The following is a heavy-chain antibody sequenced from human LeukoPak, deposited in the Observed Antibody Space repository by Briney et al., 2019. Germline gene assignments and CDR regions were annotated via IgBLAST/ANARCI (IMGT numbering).Heavy chain of an antibody. Sequence: SETLSLTCTVSGGSISSGDYYWSWIRQPPGKGLEWIGYIYYSGSTYYNPSLKSRVTISVDTSKNQFSLKLSSVTAADTAVYYCARDGGMNCSGGSCYSLDYWSQGTLVTVSS. CDR1: GGSISSGDYY. J-gene: IGHJ4*02. V-gene: IGHV4-30-4*01. D-gene: IGHD2-15*01. CDR2: IYYSGST. CDR3: ARDGGMNCSGGSCYSLDY.